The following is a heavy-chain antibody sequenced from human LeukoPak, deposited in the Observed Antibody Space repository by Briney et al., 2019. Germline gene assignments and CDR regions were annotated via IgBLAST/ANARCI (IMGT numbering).Heavy chain of an antibody. J-gene: IGHJ5*02. D-gene: IGHD5-18*01. CDR1: GGSFSGYY. CDR2: INHSGST. V-gene: IGHV4-34*01. CDR3: ARAVPPSWIQLWFATNWFDP. Sequence: TSSETLSLTCAVYGGSFSGYYWSWIRQPPGKGLEWIGEINHSGSTNYDPSLKSRVTISVYTSKNQFSLKLSSVTAADTAVYYCARAVPPSWIQLWFATNWFDPWGQGTLVTVSS.